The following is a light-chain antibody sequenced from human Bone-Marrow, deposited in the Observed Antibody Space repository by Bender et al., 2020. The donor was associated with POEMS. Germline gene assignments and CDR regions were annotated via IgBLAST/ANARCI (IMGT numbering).Light chain of an antibody. CDR2: SSH. CDR3: SVWDDNPNRLV. V-gene: IGLV1-44*01. J-gene: IGLJ3*02. Sequence: QSVLTQPPSASGTPGQRVTISCSGGSSNIGAHAVNWYQHLPGTAPKLLIYSSHRRPSEVPDRFSCSRSGTSASLAISWLQSEDEAGYYCSVWDDNPNRLVFGGGTKLTVL. CDR1: SSNIGAHA.